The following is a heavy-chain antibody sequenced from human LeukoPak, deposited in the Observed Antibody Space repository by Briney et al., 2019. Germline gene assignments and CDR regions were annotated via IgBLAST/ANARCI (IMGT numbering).Heavy chain of an antibody. Sequence: GRSLRLSCAASGFTFSSYAMHWVRQAPGKGLEWVAVISYDGSNKYYADSVKGRFTISRDNSKNTLYLQMNSLRAEDTAVYYCAREAPSSSDSYYYYGMDVWGQGTTVTVSS. CDR1: GFTFSSYA. D-gene: IGHD6-6*01. CDR3: AREAPSSSDSYYYYGMDV. J-gene: IGHJ6*02. V-gene: IGHV3-30-3*01. CDR2: ISYDGSNK.